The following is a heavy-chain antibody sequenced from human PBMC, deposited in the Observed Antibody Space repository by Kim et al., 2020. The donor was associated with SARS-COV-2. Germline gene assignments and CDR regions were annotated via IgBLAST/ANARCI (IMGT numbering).Heavy chain of an antibody. Sequence: GGSLRLSCAASGFTFSSYWMSWVGQAPGKGLEWVANIKQDGSEKYYVDSVKGRFTISRDNAKNSLYLQMNSLRAEDTAVYYCASNSYYDSSGYYPDAFDIWGQGTMVTVSS. CDR3: ASNSYYDSSGYYPDAFDI. J-gene: IGHJ3*02. V-gene: IGHV3-7*01. D-gene: IGHD3-22*01. CDR1: GFTFSSYW. CDR2: IKQDGSEK.